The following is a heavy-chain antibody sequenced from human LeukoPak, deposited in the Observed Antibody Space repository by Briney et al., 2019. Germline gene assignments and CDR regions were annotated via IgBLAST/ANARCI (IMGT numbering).Heavy chain of an antibody. D-gene: IGHD6-13*01. V-gene: IGHV3-23*01. CDR3: AKPRASSWYSDY. CDR1: GFTFSSYA. Sequence: GGSLRLSCAASGFTFSSYAMSWVRQAPGKGLEWASAISGSGGSTYYADSVKGRFTIFRDNSKNTLYLQMNSLRAEDTAVYYCAKPRASSWYSDYWGQGTLVTVSS. J-gene: IGHJ4*02. CDR2: ISGSGGST.